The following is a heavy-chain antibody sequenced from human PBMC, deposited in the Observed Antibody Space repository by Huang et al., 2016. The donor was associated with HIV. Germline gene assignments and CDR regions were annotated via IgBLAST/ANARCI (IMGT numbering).Heavy chain of an antibody. CDR3: ARSGPRWGLATIWTLVY. D-gene: IGHD5-12*01. CDR1: GGGSSSYA. J-gene: IGHJ4*02. CDR2: SIPIFGTT. V-gene: IGHV1-69*13. Sequence: QVQLVQSGAEVKKPGSSVKLSCQSSGGGSSSYAISWVRQARGQGLEGMGGSIPIFGTTDYAPRFQGRGTITADESTNTAYIELSSLEYDDTALYYCARSGPRWGLATIWTLVYWGQGTLVTVSS.